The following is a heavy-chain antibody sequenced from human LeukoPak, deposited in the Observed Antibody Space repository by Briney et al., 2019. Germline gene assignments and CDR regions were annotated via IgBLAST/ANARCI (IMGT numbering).Heavy chain of an antibody. CDR3: ARRVWGTNRYTDC. J-gene: IGHJ4*02. CDR2: IYAGGNT. CDR1: GFTVSTNY. V-gene: IGHV3-53*01. D-gene: IGHD3-16*02. Sequence: TGGSLRLSCAASGFTVSTNYMSWVRQAPGKGLGWVSIIYAGGNTYYADSVKGRFTIPRDNSKNTLYLQMNSLRAEDTAVYYCARRVWGTNRYTDCWGQGTLVTVSS.